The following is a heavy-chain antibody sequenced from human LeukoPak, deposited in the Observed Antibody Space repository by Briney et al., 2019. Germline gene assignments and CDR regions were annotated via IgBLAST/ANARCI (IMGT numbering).Heavy chain of an antibody. Sequence: GGSLRHSCAASRFTFSSYAMSWVRQAPGKGLEWVSAISGSGGSTYYADSVKGRFTISRDNSKNTLYLQMNSLRAEDTAVYYCAAAGRRIDYWGQGTLVTVSS. V-gene: IGHV3-23*01. J-gene: IGHJ4*02. CDR1: RFTFSSYA. CDR3: AAAGRRIDY. CDR2: ISGSGGST. D-gene: IGHD6-13*01.